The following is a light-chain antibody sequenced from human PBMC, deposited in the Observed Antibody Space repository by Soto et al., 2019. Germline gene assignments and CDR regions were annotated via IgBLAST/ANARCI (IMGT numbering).Light chain of an antibody. CDR2: DAS. Sequence: DSQMTQSPSTLSASVGYTFTVTCRASQSISRWLAWYQNNTGKAXXLLIYDASNLQSGVPSRFSGSGSGTDFTLTISRMQPEDFATYFCLSGHSRPFGGGTKVDIK. J-gene: IGKJ4*01. CDR1: QSISRW. V-gene: IGKV1-5*01. CDR3: LSGHSRP.